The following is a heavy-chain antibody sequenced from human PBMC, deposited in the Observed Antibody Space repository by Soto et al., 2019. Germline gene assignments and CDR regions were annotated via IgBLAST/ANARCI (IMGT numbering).Heavy chain of an antibody. CDR2: ISSSSSYI. CDR3: AKSGDAGYCSGGSCYHDY. CDR1: GFTFSSYS. D-gene: IGHD2-15*01. V-gene: IGHV3-21*04. Sequence: GGSLRLSCAASGFTFSSYSMNWVRQAPGKGLEWVSSISSSSSYIYYADSVKGRFTISRDNSKNTLYLQMNSLRAEDTAVYYCAKSGDAGYCSGGSCYHDYWGQGTLVTVSS. J-gene: IGHJ4*02.